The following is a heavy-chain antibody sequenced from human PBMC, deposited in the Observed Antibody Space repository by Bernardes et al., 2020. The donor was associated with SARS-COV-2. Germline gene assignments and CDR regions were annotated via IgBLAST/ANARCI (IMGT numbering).Heavy chain of an antibody. J-gene: IGHJ6*02. CDR3: ARGIVVVVADTIAHYYYYGMDV. V-gene: IGHV1-18*01. CDR2: ISAYNGNT. CDR1: GYTFTSYC. Sequence: ASVKVSCKASGYTFTSYCISWVRQAPGQGLEWMGLISAYNGNTNYAQKLQGRVTMTTYTSTSTAYMELRSLRSDDTAVYYCARGIVVVVADTIAHYYYYGMDVWGQGTTVTVSS. D-gene: IGHD2-15*01.